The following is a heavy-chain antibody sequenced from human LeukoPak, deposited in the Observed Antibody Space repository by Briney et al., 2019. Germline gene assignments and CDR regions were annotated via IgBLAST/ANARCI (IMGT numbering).Heavy chain of an antibody. CDR3: ARDVTMVRGARYRPYKWFDP. Sequence: SVKVSCKASGYTFTSYAMNWVRQAPGQGLEWMGGIIPIFGTANYAQKFQGRVTISADESTSTVYMELSSLRSEDTAVYYCARDVTMVRGARYRPYKWFDPWGQGTLVTVSS. CDR1: GYTFTSYA. J-gene: IGHJ5*02. V-gene: IGHV1-69*13. D-gene: IGHD3-10*01. CDR2: IIPIFGTA.